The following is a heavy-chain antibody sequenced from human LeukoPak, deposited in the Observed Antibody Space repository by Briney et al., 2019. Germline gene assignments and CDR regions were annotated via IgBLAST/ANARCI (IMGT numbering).Heavy chain of an antibody. CDR2: FSGGGGST. Sequence: GGSLRLSCAASGFTFSNYAMSWVRQAPGKGLEWVSAFSGGGGSTYYADSVKGRFTISRDNSNNTLYLQMNSLRAEDPAVYFCATSGLSRFGFWGQGTLVTVSS. CDR3: ATSGLSRFGF. D-gene: IGHD2/OR15-2a*01. J-gene: IGHJ4*02. CDR1: GFTFSNYA. V-gene: IGHV3-23*01.